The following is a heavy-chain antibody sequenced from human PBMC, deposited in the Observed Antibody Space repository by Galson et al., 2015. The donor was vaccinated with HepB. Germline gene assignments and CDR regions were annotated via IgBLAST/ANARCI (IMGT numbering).Heavy chain of an antibody. CDR1: GFTFSDYY. D-gene: IGHD2-2*01. V-gene: IGHV3-11*06. Sequence: SLRLSCAASGFTFSDYYMSWIRQAPGKGLEWVSYISSSSSYTNYADSVKGRFTISRDNAKNSLYLQMNSLRAEDTAVYYCARDGVVPAYYYYYYGMDVWGQGTTVTVSS. CDR3: ARDGVVPAYYYYYYGMDV. J-gene: IGHJ6*02. CDR2: ISSSSSYT.